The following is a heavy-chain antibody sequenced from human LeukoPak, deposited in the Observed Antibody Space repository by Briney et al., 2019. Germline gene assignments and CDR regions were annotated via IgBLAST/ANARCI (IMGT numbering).Heavy chain of an antibody. CDR1: GFTVSSNY. Sequence: GGSLRLSCAASGFTVSSNYMSWIRQAPGKGLEWVSVIYSGGSTYYADSVKGRFTISRDNSKNPLYLQMNSLRAEDTAVYYCARDLRYYYDSSAPEGSYGMDVWGQGTTVTVSS. CDR2: IYSGGST. V-gene: IGHV3-66*02. J-gene: IGHJ6*02. D-gene: IGHD3-22*01. CDR3: ARDLRYYYDSSAPEGSYGMDV.